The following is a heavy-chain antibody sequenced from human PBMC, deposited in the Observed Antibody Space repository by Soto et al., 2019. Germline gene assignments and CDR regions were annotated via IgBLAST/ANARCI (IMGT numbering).Heavy chain of an antibody. CDR3: ARVAGGSYSIKNWFDP. Sequence: QVQLVQSGAEVKKPGSSVKVSCKASGGTFSSFAINWVRQAPGQGLEWMGGIIPIFGTANYTQKFRGRGTITADESTNTAYMELSSLRSEDTAVYFCARVAGGSYSIKNWFDPWGQGTLVTVSS. CDR1: GGTFSSFA. V-gene: IGHV1-69*01. CDR2: IIPIFGTA. J-gene: IGHJ5*02. D-gene: IGHD1-26*01.